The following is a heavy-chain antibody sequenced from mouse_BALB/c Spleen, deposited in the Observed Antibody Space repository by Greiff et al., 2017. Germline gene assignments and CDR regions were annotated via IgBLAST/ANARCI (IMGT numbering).Heavy chain of an antibody. D-gene: IGHD4-1*01. V-gene: IGHV5-6*01. J-gene: IGHJ4*01. CDR3: ARRGTGTDAMDY. CDR2: ISSGGSYT. CDR1: GFTFSSYG. Sequence: EVHLVESGGDLVKPGGSLKLSCAASGFTFSSYGMSWVRQTPDKRLEWVATISSGGSYTYYPDSVKGRFTISRDNAKNTLYLQMSSLKSEDTAMYYCARRGTGTDAMDYWGQGTSVTVSS.